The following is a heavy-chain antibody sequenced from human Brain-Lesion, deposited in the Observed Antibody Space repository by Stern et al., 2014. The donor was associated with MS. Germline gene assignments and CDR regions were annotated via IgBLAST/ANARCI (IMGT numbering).Heavy chain of an antibody. D-gene: IGHD2-2*01. CDR1: GGSISSGGYY. V-gene: IGHV4-61*02. CDR2: IFNSGST. J-gene: IGHJ6*02. Sequence: VQLVESGPGLVKPSQTLSLSCTVSGGSISSGGYYWSWIRQPAGKGLEWIGRIFNSGSTRHKPSLKNRGPLSTTTSKNQFPLRLNSMTAADTAVYYCARGRVVPGFQYYATDVWGQGTTVIVSS. CDR3: ARGRVVPGFQYYATDV.